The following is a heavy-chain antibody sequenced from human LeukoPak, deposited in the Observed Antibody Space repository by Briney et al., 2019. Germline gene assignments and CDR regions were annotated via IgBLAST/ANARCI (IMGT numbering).Heavy chain of an antibody. D-gene: IGHD2-15*01. CDR1: GFTFSSYS. CDR3: ARSRYCSGGNCYLDAFDI. CDR2: ISSSSSYI. Sequence: GGSLRLSCAASGFTFSSYSMNWVRQAPGKWLEWVSSISSSSSYIYYADSVRGRFTISRDNAKNSLYLQMNSLRAEDTAVYYCARSRYCSGGNCYLDAFDIWGQGTMVTVSS. V-gene: IGHV3-21*01. J-gene: IGHJ3*02.